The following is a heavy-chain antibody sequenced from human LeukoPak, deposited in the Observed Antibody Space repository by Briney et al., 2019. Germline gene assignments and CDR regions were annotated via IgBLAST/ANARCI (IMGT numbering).Heavy chain of an antibody. Sequence: GSLRLSCAASGFTFSSYAMSWVRQPPGKGLEWIGEINHSGSTNYNPSLKSRVTISVDTSKNQFSLKLSSVTAADTAVYYCARAMSEDIVVVPAYYFDYWGQGTLVTVSS. D-gene: IGHD2-2*01. CDR2: INHSGST. CDR3: ARAMSEDIVVVPAYYFDY. J-gene: IGHJ4*02. V-gene: IGHV4-34*01. CDR1: GFTFSSYA.